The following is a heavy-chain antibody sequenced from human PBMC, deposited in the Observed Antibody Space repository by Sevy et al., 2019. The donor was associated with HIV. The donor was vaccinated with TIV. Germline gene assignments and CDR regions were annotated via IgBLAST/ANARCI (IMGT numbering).Heavy chain of an antibody. J-gene: IGHJ6*02. CDR2: INSDGSST. Sequence: GGSLRLSCAASGFAMSSYWVTWVRQAPGKGLVWVSRINSDGSSTSYADSVKGRFTISRDNAKNTLYLQMNSLRAEDTAVYYCAREELGIYYYYYGMDVWGQGTTVTVSS. CDR3: AREELGIYYYYYGMDV. D-gene: IGHD7-27*01. CDR1: GFAMSSYW. V-gene: IGHV3-74*01.